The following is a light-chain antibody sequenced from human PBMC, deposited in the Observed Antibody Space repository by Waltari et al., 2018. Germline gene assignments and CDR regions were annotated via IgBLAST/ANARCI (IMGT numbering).Light chain of an antibody. CDR2: SAS. CDR1: QTITGSW. Sequence: EIVLTQSPGTLSVSPGARVTVSCRASQTITGSWLTWYHQKPGQAPRLLIYSASNRAPCHPDRFSGRWSWTEFTLTLSRMETGGSAGYYLQQYDGSVVTFRGGTKGEIK. V-gene: IGKV3-20*01. J-gene: IGKJ4*01. CDR3: QQYDGSVVT.